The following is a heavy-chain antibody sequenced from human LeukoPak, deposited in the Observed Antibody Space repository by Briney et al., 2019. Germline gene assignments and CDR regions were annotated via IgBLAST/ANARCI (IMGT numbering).Heavy chain of an antibody. Sequence: GGSLRLSCAASGFTFGDTWMNWVRQVPGQGLEWVANIKQDGSEKFYVASVKGRFTISRDNGKSSLYLQMNSLRAEDTALYYCATSYDMGWLIGYWGQGTLVTVSA. J-gene: IGHJ4*02. CDR1: GFTFGDTW. CDR3: ATSYDMGWLIGY. V-gene: IGHV3-7*03. D-gene: IGHD3/OR15-3a*01. CDR2: IKQDGSEK.